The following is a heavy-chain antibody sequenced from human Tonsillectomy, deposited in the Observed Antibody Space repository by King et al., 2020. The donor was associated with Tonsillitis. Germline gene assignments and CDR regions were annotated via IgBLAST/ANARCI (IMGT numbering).Heavy chain of an antibody. Sequence: VQLQQWGAGLLKPSETLSLTYTVYGGSFSDYYWSWIRQPPGKGLEWIGKINQSGSTTYNPSLKSRVTISVDTSKSQFSLKLSSVTAADTAVYYCARERYSSGWYKGKIDYWGQGTLVTVSS. V-gene: IGHV4-34*01. CDR3: ARERYSSGWYKGKIDY. CDR1: GGSFSDYY. J-gene: IGHJ4*02. CDR2: INQSGST. D-gene: IGHD6-19*01.